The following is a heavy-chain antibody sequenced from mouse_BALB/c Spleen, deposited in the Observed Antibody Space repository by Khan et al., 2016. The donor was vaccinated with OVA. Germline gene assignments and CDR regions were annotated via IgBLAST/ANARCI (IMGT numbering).Heavy chain of an antibody. CDR2: INTYSGEL. CDR1: GYTFTNYG. J-gene: IGHJ1*01. V-gene: IGHV9-3-1*01. CDR3: ARSNSYRYFDV. Sequence: QIELVQSGPELKKPGETVKISCKASGYTFTNYGMNWVKQAPGKGLKWMGWINTYSGELTYADDFKGRSAFSLETSASTAYLQIKNLKNGDTATYFCARSNSYRYFDVWGAGTTVTVSS. D-gene: IGHD4-1*02.